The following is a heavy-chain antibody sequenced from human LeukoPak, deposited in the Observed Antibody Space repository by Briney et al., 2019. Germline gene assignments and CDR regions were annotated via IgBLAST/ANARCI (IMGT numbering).Heavy chain of an antibody. CDR1: GYTFTGYY. CDR3: ARDPREGIVVVPGPE. CDR2: INPNSGGT. Sequence: ASLKVSCKASGYTFTGYYIHWVRQAPGQGLEWMGWINPNSGGTDYAQQFQGRVTMTRDTSISTAYMELSRLRSDDTAVYYCARDPREGIVVVPGPEWGQGTLVTASS. V-gene: IGHV1-2*02. J-gene: IGHJ4*02. D-gene: IGHD2-2*01.